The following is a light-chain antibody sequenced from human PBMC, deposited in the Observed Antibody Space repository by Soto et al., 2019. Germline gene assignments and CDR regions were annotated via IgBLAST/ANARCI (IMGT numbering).Light chain of an antibody. CDR1: SSDVGSYNL. V-gene: IGLV2-23*01. Sequence: LAQPASVSGSPGQSIAISCTGTSSDVGSYNLVSWYQQHPGKAPKLMIYEGSKRPSGVSNRFSGSKSGNTASLTISGLQAEDEADYYCCSYAGSSTFYVFGTGTKVTVL. CDR2: EGS. J-gene: IGLJ1*01. CDR3: CSYAGSSTFYV.